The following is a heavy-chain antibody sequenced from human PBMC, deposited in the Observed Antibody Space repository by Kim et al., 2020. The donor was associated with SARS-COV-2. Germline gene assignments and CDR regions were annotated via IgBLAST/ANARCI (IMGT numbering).Heavy chain of an antibody. CDR1: GGSISSSSYY. V-gene: IGHV4-39*01. Sequence: SETLSLTCTVSGGSISSSSYYWGWIRQPPGKGLEWIGSIYYSGSTYYNPSLKSRVTISVDTSKNQFSLKLSSVTAADTAVYYCARGQGGQWLVPGVCPFDYWVQGTLVTVSS. J-gene: IGHJ4*02. CDR2: IYYSGST. CDR3: ARGQGGQWLVPGVCPFDY. D-gene: IGHD6-19*01.